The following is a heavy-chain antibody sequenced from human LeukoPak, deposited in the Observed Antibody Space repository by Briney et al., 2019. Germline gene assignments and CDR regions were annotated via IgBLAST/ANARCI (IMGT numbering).Heavy chain of an antibody. CDR3: ARDILWFGESKGPFGY. J-gene: IGHJ4*02. CDR1: GFTFSSYG. CDR2: IRYDGSNK. Sequence: GGSLRLSCAASGFTFSSYGMHWVRQAPGKGLEWVAFIRYDGSNKYYADSVKGRFTISRDNSKNTLYLQMNSLRAEDTAVYYCARDILWFGESKGPFGYWGRGPLVPVSS. D-gene: IGHD3-10*01. V-gene: IGHV3-30*02.